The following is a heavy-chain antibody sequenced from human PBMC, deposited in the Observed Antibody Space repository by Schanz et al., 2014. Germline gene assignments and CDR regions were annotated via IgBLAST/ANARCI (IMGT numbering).Heavy chain of an antibody. CDR2: IRYDGRNK. D-gene: IGHD3-22*01. Sequence: VRLVESGGGLVKPGGSLRLSCAASGFGFDDYAMSWVRQAPGKGLEWVAVIRYDGRNKNFVESVKGRFTISRDNSENTLYLQMNSLRAEDTAVYYCAKQHGVIQQVSDYWGQGTLVTVSS. J-gene: IGHJ4*02. CDR1: GFGFDDYA. V-gene: IGHV3-30*02. CDR3: AKQHGVIQQVSDY.